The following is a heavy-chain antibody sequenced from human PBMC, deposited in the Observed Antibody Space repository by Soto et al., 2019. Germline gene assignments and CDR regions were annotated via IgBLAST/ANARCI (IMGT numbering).Heavy chain of an antibody. V-gene: IGHV3-73*01. CDR1: GFTFSGSA. CDR2: IRSKANSYAT. CDR3: TRPPYGGNSGGDY. J-gene: IGHJ4*02. D-gene: IGHD4-17*01. Sequence: PGGSLRLSCAASGFTFSGSAMHWGRQASGKGLEWVGRIRSKANSYATAYAASVKGRVTISRDDSKNTAYLQMNSLKTADTAVYYCTRPPYGGNSGGDYWGQGTLVTVSS.